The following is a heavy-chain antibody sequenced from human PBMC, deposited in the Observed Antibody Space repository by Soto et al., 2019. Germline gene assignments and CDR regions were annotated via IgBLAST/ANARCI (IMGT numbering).Heavy chain of an antibody. D-gene: IGHD5-18*01. CDR1: GFTFSNAW. V-gene: IGHV3-15*01. J-gene: IGHJ4*02. CDR3: TTLTVDTAMVTPDY. Sequence: PXGSLGLSCAASGFTFSNAWMSGVRQAPGKGLEWVGRIKSKTDGGTTDYAAPVKGRFTISRDDSKNTLYLQMNSLKTEDTAVYYCTTLTVDTAMVTPDYWGQGTLVTVSS. CDR2: IKSKTDGGTT.